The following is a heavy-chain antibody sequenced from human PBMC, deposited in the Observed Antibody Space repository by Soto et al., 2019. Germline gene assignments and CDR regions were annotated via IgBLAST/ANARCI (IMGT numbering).Heavy chain of an antibody. CDR2: ISYDGSSK. D-gene: IGHD5-18*01. V-gene: IGHV3-30*18. J-gene: IGHJ5*02. CDR3: AKEPLPDTAMVGNNWFDP. Sequence: PGGSLRLSCAASGFTFSSYGMHWVRQAPGKGLEWVAVISYDGSSKYYADSVKGRFTISRDNSKNTLYLQMNSLRAEDTAVYYCAKEPLPDTAMVGNNWFDPWGQGTLVTVSS. CDR1: GFTFSSYG.